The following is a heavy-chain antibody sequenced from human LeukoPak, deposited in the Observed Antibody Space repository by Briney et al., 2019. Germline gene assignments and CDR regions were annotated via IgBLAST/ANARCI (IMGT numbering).Heavy chain of an antibody. Sequence: GGSLRLSCAASAFTFSSYWMSWVRQAPGKGLEWVANIKQDGSEKYYVDSVKGRFTISRDNAKDSLYLQMNSLRAEDTAVYYCARDIAAAGTSLYWGQGTLVTGPS. J-gene: IGHJ4*02. V-gene: IGHV3-7*01. D-gene: IGHD6-13*01. CDR1: AFTFSSYW. CDR3: ARDIAAAGTSLY. CDR2: IKQDGSEK.